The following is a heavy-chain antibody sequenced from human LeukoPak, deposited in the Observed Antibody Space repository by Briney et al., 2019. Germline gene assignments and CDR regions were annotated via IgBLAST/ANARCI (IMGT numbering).Heavy chain of an antibody. J-gene: IGHJ4*02. D-gene: IGHD3-10*01. CDR2: ISDSGGST. CDR3: AKDQSRLWFGEGFDY. Sequence: PGGSLRLSCAVSGITLSNYGMSWVRQAPGKGLEWVAGISDSGGSTYYADSVKGRFTISRDNSKNTLYLQMNSLRAEDTAVYYCAKDQSRLWFGEGFDYWGQGTLVTVSS. V-gene: IGHV3-23*01. CDR1: GITLSNYG.